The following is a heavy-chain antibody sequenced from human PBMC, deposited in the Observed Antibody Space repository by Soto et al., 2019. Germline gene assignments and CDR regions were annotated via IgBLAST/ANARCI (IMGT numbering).Heavy chain of an antibody. CDR1: GGTFSSYA. Sequence: WASVKVSCKASGGTFSSYAISWVRQAPGQGLEWMGGIIPIFGTANYAQKFQGRVTITADKSTSTAYMELSSLRSEDTAVYYCARDLWGGTYYGMDVWGQGTTVTVSS. CDR2: IIPIFGTA. D-gene: IGHD1-1*01. V-gene: IGHV1-69*06. CDR3: ARDLWGGTYYGMDV. J-gene: IGHJ6*02.